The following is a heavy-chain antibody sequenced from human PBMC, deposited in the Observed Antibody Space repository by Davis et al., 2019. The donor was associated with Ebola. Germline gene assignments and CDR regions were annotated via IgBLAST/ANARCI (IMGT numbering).Heavy chain of an antibody. V-gene: IGHV4-59*06. J-gene: IGHJ4*02. CDR3: VVTPHYDSSGYYNIDY. CDR1: GGSISSYY. CDR2: IYYSGST. D-gene: IGHD3-22*01. Sequence: PSETLSLTCTVSGGSISSYYWSWIRQHPGKGLEWIGYIYYSGSTYYNPSLKSRVTISVDTSKNQFSLKLSSVTAADTAVYYCVVTPHYDSSGYYNIDYWGQGTLVTVSS.